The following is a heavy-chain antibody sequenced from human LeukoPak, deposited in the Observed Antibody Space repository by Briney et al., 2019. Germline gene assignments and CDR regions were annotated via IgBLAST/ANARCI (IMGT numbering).Heavy chain of an antibody. D-gene: IGHD5-12*01. CDR2: IHYSGGT. Sequence: SETLSLTCTVSGGSISSYYWSWIRQPPGKGLEWIGYIHYSGGTNYNPSLKSRVTISVDTSKNQFSLKLSSVTAADTAVYYCARDRARGYSGYGVFDYWGQGTLVTVSS. CDR3: ARDRARGYSGYGVFDY. CDR1: GGSISSYY. V-gene: IGHV4-59*01. J-gene: IGHJ4*02.